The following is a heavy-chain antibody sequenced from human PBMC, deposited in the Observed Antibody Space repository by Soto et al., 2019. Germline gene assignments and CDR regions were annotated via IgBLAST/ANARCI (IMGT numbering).Heavy chain of an antibody. CDR2: IIPIFGTA. CDR1: GGTFSSYA. Sequence: QVQLVQSGAEVKKPGSSVKVSCKASGGTFSSYAISWVRQAPGQGLEWMGGIIPIFGTANYAQKFQGRVTITADESTSTVYMELSSLRSEDTAVYYCARVIGIAAAGFGWFDPWGQGTLVTVSS. CDR3: ARVIGIAAAGFGWFDP. V-gene: IGHV1-69*01. J-gene: IGHJ5*02. D-gene: IGHD6-13*01.